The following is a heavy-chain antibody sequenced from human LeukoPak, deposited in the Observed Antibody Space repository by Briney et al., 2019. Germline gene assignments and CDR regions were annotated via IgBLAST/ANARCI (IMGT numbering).Heavy chain of an antibody. CDR1: GFTFTSYE. D-gene: IGHD6-19*01. J-gene: IGHJ4*02. V-gene: IGHV3-48*03. CDR3: ATDLEGLVDFEY. CDR2: ISTSGSTT. Sequence: TGGSLRLSCTASGFTFTSYEMNWVRQAPGKGLEWVSHISTSGSTTHYADSVRGRFTISRDNAKNSLLLQMNSLRAEDTAVYYCATDLEGLVDFEYWGRGTLVTVSS.